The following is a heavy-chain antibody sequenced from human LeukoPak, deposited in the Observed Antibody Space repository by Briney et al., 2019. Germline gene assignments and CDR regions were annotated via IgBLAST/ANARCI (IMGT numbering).Heavy chain of an antibody. CDR2: LYYSGST. J-gene: IGHJ4*02. Sequence: SETLSLTCTVSGGSISSSSYYWDWIRQPPGKGLEWIGSLYYSGSTYYNPSLKSRVTISVDTSKNQFSLKLCSVTAADTAVFYCARRSYYDSSAIFDYWGQGTLVTVSS. D-gene: IGHD3-22*01. CDR3: ARRSYYDSSAIFDY. CDR1: GGSISSSSYY. V-gene: IGHV4-39*01.